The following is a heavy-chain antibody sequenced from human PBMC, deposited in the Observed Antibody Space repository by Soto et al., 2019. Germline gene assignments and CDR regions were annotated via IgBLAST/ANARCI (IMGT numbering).Heavy chain of an antibody. D-gene: IGHD3-9*01. CDR2: IYPGDSDT. V-gene: IGHV5-51*01. Sequence: PGESLKISCKGSGYSFTNYWIGWVRQMPGKGLEWMGIIYPGDSDTRYSPSFQGQVTISADKSISTAYLQWSSLKASDTAMYYCARRFDAYYYYMDVWGKGTTVTVSS. CDR1: GYSFTNYW. CDR3: ARRFDAYYYYMDV. J-gene: IGHJ6*03.